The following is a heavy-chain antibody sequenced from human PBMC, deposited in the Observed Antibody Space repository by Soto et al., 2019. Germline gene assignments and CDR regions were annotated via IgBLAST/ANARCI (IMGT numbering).Heavy chain of an antibody. CDR2: ISNSGST. D-gene: IGHD3-10*01. V-gene: IGHV4-59*01. CDR1: GGSITGYH. J-gene: IGHJ6*02. Sequence: SETLSHTCNVSGGSITGYHWSLIRQPPGKGLEWIGYISNSGSTNYNPSLESRVTISVETSKNQISLNLIFVTAADTAVYYCASTDDPGGEYGMDVWGQGTTVTVSS. CDR3: ASTDDPGGEYGMDV.